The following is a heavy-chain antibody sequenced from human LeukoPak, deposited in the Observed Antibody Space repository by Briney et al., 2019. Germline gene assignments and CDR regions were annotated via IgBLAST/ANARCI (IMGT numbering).Heavy chain of an antibody. V-gene: IGHV1-24*01. CDR2: FDPEDGET. CDR1: GYTLTELS. J-gene: IGHJ5*02. Sequence: ASVKVSCKVSGYTLTELSMHWVRQAPGKGREWMGGFDPEDGETIYAQKFQGRVTMTEDTSTDTAYMELSSLRSEDTAVYYCATLFGVVIGTTRAWGQGTLVTVSS. D-gene: IGHD3-3*01. CDR3: ATLFGVVIGTTRA.